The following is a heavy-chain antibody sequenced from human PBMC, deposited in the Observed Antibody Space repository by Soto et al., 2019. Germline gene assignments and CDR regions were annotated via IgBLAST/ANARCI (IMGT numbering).Heavy chain of an antibody. D-gene: IGHD2-15*01. Sequence: GGSLRLSCTSSGFTFGDYAMSWFRQAPGKGLEWVGFIRSKAYGGTTEYAASVKGRFTISRDDSKSIAYLQMNSLKTEDTAVYYCTRDTLPGGGSVGHRWSDYWGQGTLVTVSS. J-gene: IGHJ4*02. CDR2: IRSKAYGGTT. V-gene: IGHV3-49*03. CDR1: GFTFGDYA. CDR3: TRDTLPGGGSVGHRWSDY.